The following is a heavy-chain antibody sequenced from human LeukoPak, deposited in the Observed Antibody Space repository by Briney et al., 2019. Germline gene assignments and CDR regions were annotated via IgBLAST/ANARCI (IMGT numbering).Heavy chain of an antibody. CDR1: GFSLSTSGVG. J-gene: IGHJ5*02. D-gene: IGHD3-10*01. Sequence: SGPTLVNPTQTLTLTCTISGFSLSTSGVGVGWSRQPPGKVLEWLALTYWHDDKRYSPSLTSTLTITMYTSKNQVVITMTNMDPVDRAKYYGAHSESDYYGSGSYGNWFDPWGQGTLVTVSS. V-gene: IGHV2-5*01. CDR3: AHSESDYYGSGSYGNWFDP. CDR2: TYWHDDK.